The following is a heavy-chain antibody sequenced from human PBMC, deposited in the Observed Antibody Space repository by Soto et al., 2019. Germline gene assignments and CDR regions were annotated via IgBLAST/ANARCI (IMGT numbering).Heavy chain of an antibody. CDR2: ISHNAGSI. D-gene: IGHD1-26*01. J-gene: IGHJ4*02. Sequence: PGGSLRLSCSVFGFTFSNYSMRWVRQAPGKGLEYVSSISHNAGSIYYVDSVKGRFTISRDNSKGSLYLQMSSLRPEDTAVYYCVKDRWVDYWGQGALVTVSS. CDR1: GFTFSNYS. CDR3: VKDRWVDY. V-gene: IGHV3-64D*06.